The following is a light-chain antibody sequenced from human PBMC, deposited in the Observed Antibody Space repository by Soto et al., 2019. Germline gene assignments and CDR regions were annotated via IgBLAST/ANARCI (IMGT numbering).Light chain of an antibody. Sequence: EIVLTQSPGTLSLSPGERATLSCRASQSVSSSYLAWYQQKPGKAPRHLIYGASSSATGIPDRFSGSGSGTVFTLTISRLEPEDFAVYYCQQYGSSPPLYTFGQGTKLEIK. CDR1: QSVSSSY. CDR3: QQYGSSPPLYT. V-gene: IGKV3-20*01. J-gene: IGKJ2*01. CDR2: GAS.